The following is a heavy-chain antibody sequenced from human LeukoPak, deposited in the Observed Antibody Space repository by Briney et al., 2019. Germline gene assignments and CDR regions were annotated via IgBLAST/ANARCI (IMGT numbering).Heavy chain of an antibody. Sequence: PGGSLRPSCAASGFTFSSYSMNWVRQAPGKGLEWVSSISSSSSYIYYADSVKGRFTISRDNAKNSLYLRMNSLRAEDTAVYYCARERERDLKHWGQGTLVTVSS. CDR1: GFTFSSYS. D-gene: IGHD5-24*01. V-gene: IGHV3-21*01. CDR2: ISSSSSYI. CDR3: ARERERDLKH. J-gene: IGHJ1*01.